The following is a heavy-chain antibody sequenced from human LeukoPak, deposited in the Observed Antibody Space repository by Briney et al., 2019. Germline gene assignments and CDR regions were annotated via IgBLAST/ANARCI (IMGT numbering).Heavy chain of an antibody. D-gene: IGHD3-10*01. CDR3: ARDRYYYGSGSPPLDY. Sequence: SETLSLTCTVSGGSISSYYWSWIRQPAGKGLEWIGRIYTSGSTNYNPSLKSRVTMSVDTSKNQFSLKLSSVTAEDTAVYYCARDRYYYGSGSPPLDYWGQGTLVTVSS. CDR2: IYTSGST. J-gene: IGHJ4*02. CDR1: GGSISSYY. V-gene: IGHV4-4*07.